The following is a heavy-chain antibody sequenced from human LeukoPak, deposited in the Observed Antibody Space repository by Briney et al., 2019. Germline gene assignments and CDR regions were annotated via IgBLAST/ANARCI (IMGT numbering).Heavy chain of an antibody. Sequence: ASVKASCKASGYTFTSYGITWVRQAPGQGLEWMGWITAYNGDTKYAQKFQGRLTMTTDTSTSTANMELKSLRSDDTAVYYCAKDQGWCSGGSCYPQHWGQGTLVTVSS. CDR3: AKDQGWCSGGSCYPQH. J-gene: IGHJ1*01. CDR2: ITAYNGDT. CDR1: GYTFTSYG. D-gene: IGHD2-15*01. V-gene: IGHV1-18*01.